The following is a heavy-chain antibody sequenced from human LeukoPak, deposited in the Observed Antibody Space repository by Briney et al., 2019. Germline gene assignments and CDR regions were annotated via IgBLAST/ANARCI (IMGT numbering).Heavy chain of an antibody. Sequence: SVKVSCKASGGTFSSYAISWVRQAPGQGLEWMGGIIPIFGTANYAQEFQGRVTITADESTSTAYMELSSLRSEDTAVYYCARDLLGGNSPYYFDYWGQGTLVTVSS. CDR1: GGTFSSYA. J-gene: IGHJ4*02. V-gene: IGHV1-69*01. D-gene: IGHD4-23*01. CDR3: ARDLLGGNSPYYFDY. CDR2: IIPIFGTA.